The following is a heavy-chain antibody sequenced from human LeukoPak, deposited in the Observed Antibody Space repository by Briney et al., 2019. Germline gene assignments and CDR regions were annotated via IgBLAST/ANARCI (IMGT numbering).Heavy chain of an antibody. Sequence: GGSLRLSCAASGFTFSDYYMSWIRQAPGKGLEWVSHISPSGDSTYYADSVKGRFTISRDSSKNTLSLQMNSLRAEDTAVYYCAKIPKGGYFDYWGQGTLVTVSS. J-gene: IGHJ4*02. CDR3: AKIPKGGYFDY. CDR2: ISPSGDST. CDR1: GFTFSDYY. D-gene: IGHD2-2*01. V-gene: IGHV3-23*01.